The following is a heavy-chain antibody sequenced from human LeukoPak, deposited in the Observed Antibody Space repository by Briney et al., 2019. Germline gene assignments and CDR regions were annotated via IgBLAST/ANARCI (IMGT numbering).Heavy chain of an antibody. Sequence: GGPLRLSCAPSGFTFDNFAMTWVRQAPGKGLEWVSEITGSGGSIYYADSVKGRFTISRDNAKKSLYLQMNSLRAEDTAVYYCARGANYDFWSGYLFQNWGQGTLVTVSS. CDR2: ITGSGGSI. J-gene: IGHJ1*01. CDR1: GFTFDNFA. CDR3: ARGANYDFWSGYLFQN. D-gene: IGHD3-3*01. V-gene: IGHV3-21*01.